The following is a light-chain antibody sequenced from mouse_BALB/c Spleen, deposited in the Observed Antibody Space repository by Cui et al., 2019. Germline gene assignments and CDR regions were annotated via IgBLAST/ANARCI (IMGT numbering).Light chain of an antibody. CDR3: QQWSSYPHT. CDR2: DTS. CDR1: SSVSY. Sequence: QIVLTQSPAILSASPGENVTMTCSASSSVSYMYWYQQKPGSSPRLLIYDTSNLASGVPVRFSGSGSGTAYSLTISRMEAEDAATYYCQQWSSYPHTFGGGTKLEIK. J-gene: IGKJ2*01. V-gene: IGKV4-55*01.